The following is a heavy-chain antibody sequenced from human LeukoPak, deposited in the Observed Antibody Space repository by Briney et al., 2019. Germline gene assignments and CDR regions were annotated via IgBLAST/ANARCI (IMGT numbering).Heavy chain of an antibody. CDR2: IYAGGSSSA. Sequence: GGSLRLSCAASGFTVSSNDMSWVRQAPGKRLEWVSLIYAGGSSSAFYADSVKGRFTGSRHDSKNTLDLQMNGLRADDTAVYYCLRQGVGDPPRWGQGTLVTVSS. CDR3: LRQGVGDPPR. D-gene: IGHD3-16*01. J-gene: IGHJ4*02. CDR1: GFTVSSND. V-gene: IGHV3-53*04.